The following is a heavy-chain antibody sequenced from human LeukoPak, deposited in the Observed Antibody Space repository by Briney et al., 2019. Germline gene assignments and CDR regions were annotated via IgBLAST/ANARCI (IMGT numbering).Heavy chain of an antibody. CDR2: IYHSGST. D-gene: IGHD4-17*01. Sequence: PSETLSLTCSVSGDSISSTTNYWGWIRQPPGKGLEWIGSIYHSGSTYYNPSLQSRVTISVDTSKNQFSLKWTSVTAADTAVYYCARDLHGDYWGNWFDPWGQGTLVTVSS. V-gene: IGHV4-39*02. CDR1: GDSISSTTNY. J-gene: IGHJ5*02. CDR3: ARDLHGDYWGNWFDP.